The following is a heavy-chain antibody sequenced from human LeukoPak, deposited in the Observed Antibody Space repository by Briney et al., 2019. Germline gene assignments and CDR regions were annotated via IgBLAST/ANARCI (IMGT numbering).Heavy chain of an antibody. CDR1: GFTVSSNY. J-gene: IGHJ6*03. Sequence: GGSLRLSYAASGFTVSSNYMSWVRQAPGKGLEWVSVIYSGGSTYYADSVKGRFTISRDNSKNTLYLQMNSLRAEDTAVYYCARASGEYCSSTSCYSFYYYYMDVWGKGTTVTVSS. V-gene: IGHV3-53*01. CDR2: IYSGGST. CDR3: ARASGEYCSSTSCYSFYYYYMDV. D-gene: IGHD2-2*01.